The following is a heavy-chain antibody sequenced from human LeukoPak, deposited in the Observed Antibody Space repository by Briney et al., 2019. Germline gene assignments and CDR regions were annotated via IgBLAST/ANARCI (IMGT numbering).Heavy chain of an antibody. V-gene: IGHV4-4*07. CDR2: IHTSWTT. D-gene: IGHD3-16*01. CDR1: GDSMSSYY. J-gene: IGHJ5*02. CDR3: ARGDYYDGGGRNWFDP. Sequence: SETLYLTCTVSGDSMSSYYWNFIRQPAGKGLEWIGRIHTSWTTYYNPSLKSRITMSVDTSRNQFSLRLTSVTAADTAVYYCARGDYYDGGGRNWFDPWGQGTLVTASS.